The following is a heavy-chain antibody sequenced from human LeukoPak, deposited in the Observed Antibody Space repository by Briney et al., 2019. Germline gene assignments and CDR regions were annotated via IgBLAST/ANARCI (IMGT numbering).Heavy chain of an antibody. CDR2: IYYSGST. J-gene: IGHJ3*02. Sequence: SETLSLTCTVSSGSISGYYWSWIRQPPGKGLEWIGYIYYSGSTNYNPSLKSRVTISVDTSKNQFSLKLSSVTAADTAVYYCARPKRSGIVGYCSSTSCRGAAFDIWGQGTMVTVSS. V-gene: IGHV4-59*12. CDR3: ARPKRSGIVGYCSSTSCRGAAFDI. CDR1: SGSISGYY. D-gene: IGHD2-2*03.